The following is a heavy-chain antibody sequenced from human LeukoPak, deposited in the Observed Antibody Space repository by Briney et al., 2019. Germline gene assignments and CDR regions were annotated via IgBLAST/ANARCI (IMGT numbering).Heavy chain of an antibody. CDR1: GFTFSSYA. CDR2: ISGSGGST. CDR3: AKDQYCSSTSCHTYFDY. J-gene: IGHJ4*02. D-gene: IGHD2-2*01. V-gene: IGHV3-23*01. Sequence: GGSLRLSCAASGFTFSSYAMSWVRQAPGKGLEWVSAISGSGGSTYYADSVKGRFTISRDNSKNTLYLQMSSLRVEDTAVYYCAKDQYCSSTSCHTYFDYWGQGTLVTVSS.